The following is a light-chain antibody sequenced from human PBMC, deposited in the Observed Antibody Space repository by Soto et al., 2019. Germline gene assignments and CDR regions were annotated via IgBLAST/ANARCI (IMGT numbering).Light chain of an antibody. CDR3: QQRSDWPLT. CDR1: ESVVSNC. Sequence: EFVLTQSPGTLSLSPGERATLSRRATESVVSNCLAWYPLKPGQAPRLLIYDASNRATGIPARFSGSGSGTDFTLTISSLEPEDFAVYYCQQRSDWPLTFGGGTKVDI. CDR2: DAS. J-gene: IGKJ4*01. V-gene: IGKV3-11*01.